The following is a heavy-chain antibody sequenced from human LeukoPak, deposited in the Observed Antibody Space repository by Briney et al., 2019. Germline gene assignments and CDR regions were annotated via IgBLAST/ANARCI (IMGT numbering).Heavy chain of an antibody. D-gene: IGHD2-21*01. CDR1: GFTFDSYG. J-gene: IGHJ4*02. Sequence: GGSLRLSCAASGFTFDSYGMNWVRQAPGRGLEWVSGISGSDGRTYYADSVKGRFTISRDKSKNTVFLQMSSLRGDDTAVYYCAKRLWAAPGVGDPFAYWGQGTLVTVSS. V-gene: IGHV3-23*01. CDR3: AKRLWAAPGVGDPFAY. CDR2: ISGSDGRT.